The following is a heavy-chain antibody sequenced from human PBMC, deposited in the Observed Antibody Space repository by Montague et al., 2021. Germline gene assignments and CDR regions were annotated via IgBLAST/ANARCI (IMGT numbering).Heavy chain of an antibody. D-gene: IGHD3-10*01. Sequence: SETLSLTCGVSGGSLSEYYWTWIRQSPAKGLEWIGEVMYIGSTNYNPSLKSRVTMSVDKSKNQFSLKLRSVTAADTAVYYCASDRGTFDYWGQGTVVTVSS. CDR2: VMYIGST. CDR1: GGSLSEYY. CDR3: ASDRGTFDY. J-gene: IGHJ4*02. V-gene: IGHV4-34*12.